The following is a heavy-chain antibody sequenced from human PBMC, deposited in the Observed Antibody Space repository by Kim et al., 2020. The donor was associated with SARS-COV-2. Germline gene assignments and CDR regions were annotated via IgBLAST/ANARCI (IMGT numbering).Heavy chain of an antibody. V-gene: IGHV3-33*01. D-gene: IGHD2-15*01. CDR1: GFTFSSYG. CDR3: ARVKKYCSGGSCYLNWFDP. J-gene: IGHJ5*02. Sequence: GGSLRLSCAASGFTFSSYGMHWVRQAPGKGLEWVAVIWYDGSNKYYADSVKGRFTISRDNSKNTLYLQMNSLRAEDTAVYYCARVKKYCSGGSCYLNWFDPWGQGTLVTISS. CDR2: IWYDGSNK.